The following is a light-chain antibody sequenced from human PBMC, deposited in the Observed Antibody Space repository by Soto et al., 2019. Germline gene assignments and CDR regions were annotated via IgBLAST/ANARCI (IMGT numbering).Light chain of an antibody. CDR1: FSNVGINT. CDR3: ASWDDSLNGVV. J-gene: IGLJ2*01. CDR2: SDN. Sequence: QSVLTQPPSASGTPGQRVTISCSGSFSNVGINTVNWYQQLPGTAPKLLIYSDNQRPSGVPDRFSDSKSGTSASLAISGLQSEDAADYYCASWDDSLNGVVFGGGTKLTVL. V-gene: IGLV1-44*01.